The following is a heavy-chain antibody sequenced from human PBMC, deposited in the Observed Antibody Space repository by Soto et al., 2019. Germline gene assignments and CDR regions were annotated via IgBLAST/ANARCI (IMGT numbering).Heavy chain of an antibody. V-gene: IGHV3-49*03. J-gene: IGHJ4*02. CDR2: IRSNAYGGTT. D-gene: IGHD6-13*01. Sequence: PGGSLRLSCTASGFTFADYVMSWFRQAPGKGLEWLGFIRSNAYGGTTEYAASVTGRFSISRDDSKSIAYLQMNSLKTEDTAVYYRGRASILYSSSPRPVDYWGQGTLVTVSS. CDR3: GRASILYSSSPRPVDY. CDR1: GFTFADYV.